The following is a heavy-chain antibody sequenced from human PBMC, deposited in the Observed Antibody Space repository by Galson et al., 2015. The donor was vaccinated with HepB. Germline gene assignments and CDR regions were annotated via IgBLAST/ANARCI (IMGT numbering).Heavy chain of an antibody. D-gene: IGHD3-10*01. CDR3: ARMFPGYYGSGTYYPGGWLDP. J-gene: IGHJ5*02. CDR2: IIPILGMT. Sequence: SVKVSCKASGVSFNTFSTYTITWVRQAPGQGLEWMGSIIPILGMTNSARTFQGRVTIAADKSTSTAYMELSSLTSEDTAMYYCARMFPGYYGSGTYYPGGWLDPWGQGTLVTVSS. V-gene: IGHV1-69*02. CDR1: GVSFNTFSTYT.